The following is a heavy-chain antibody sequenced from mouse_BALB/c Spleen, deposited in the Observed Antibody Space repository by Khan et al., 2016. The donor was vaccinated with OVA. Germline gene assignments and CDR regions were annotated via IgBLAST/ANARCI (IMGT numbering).Heavy chain of an antibody. CDR2: IWSDGST. Sequence: VQVVESGPGLVAPSQSLSITCPISGFSLTNYGIHWVRQPPGKGLEWLVVIWSDGSTTYNSALKSRLTISKDNSKSQVFLKMNSLQTDDTAVYVCARQPYYHYNIMDYWGQGTSVTVSS. CDR1: GFSLTNYG. J-gene: IGHJ4*01. D-gene: IGHD2-10*01. CDR3: ARQPYYHYNIMDY. V-gene: IGHV2-6-1*01.